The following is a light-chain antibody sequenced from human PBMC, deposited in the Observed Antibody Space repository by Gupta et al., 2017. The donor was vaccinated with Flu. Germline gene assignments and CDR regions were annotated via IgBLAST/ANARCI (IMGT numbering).Light chain of an antibody. CDR3: QQRSHGPPFT. Sequence: IVLTQSPATLSLSPGERVTLFCRASHSISNFLAWYQHKPGQAPRLLIYDASNRAAGIPARFSGSGSGTDFTLTISSLEPEDFAVYYCQQRSHGPPFTFGGGTKVEIK. CDR2: DAS. CDR1: HSISNF. V-gene: IGKV3-11*01. J-gene: IGKJ4*01.